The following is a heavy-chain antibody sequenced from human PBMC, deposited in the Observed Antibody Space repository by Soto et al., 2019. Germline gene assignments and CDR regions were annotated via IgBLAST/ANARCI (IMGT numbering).Heavy chain of an antibody. CDR3: WGYDNSGSGRENPIDY. J-gene: IGHJ4*02. V-gene: IGHV3-7*01. CDR2: IKQDGSEK. Sequence: EVQLVESGGGLVQPGGSLRLSCAASGCTFSTYWMSWVRQAPGKGLEWVANIKQDGSEKYYVDSVKGRFTISRDNAKNPLYMQMNSLRAEDTAVYYCWGYDNSGSGRENPIDYWGQGTLVTVSS. CDR1: GCTFSTYW. D-gene: IGHD3-22*01.